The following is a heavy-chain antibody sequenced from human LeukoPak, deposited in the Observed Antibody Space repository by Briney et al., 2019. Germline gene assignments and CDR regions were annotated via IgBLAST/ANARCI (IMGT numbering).Heavy chain of an antibody. Sequence: GASVKVSCKASGYTFTSYYMHWVRQAPGQGLEWMGIINPSGGSTSYAQKLQGRVTMTTDTSTSTAYMELRSLRSDDTAVYYCARGSEGSGSYYGYWGQGTLVTVSS. CDR2: INPSGGST. CDR1: GYTFTSYY. CDR3: ARGSEGSGSYYGY. J-gene: IGHJ4*02. D-gene: IGHD1-26*01. V-gene: IGHV1-46*01.